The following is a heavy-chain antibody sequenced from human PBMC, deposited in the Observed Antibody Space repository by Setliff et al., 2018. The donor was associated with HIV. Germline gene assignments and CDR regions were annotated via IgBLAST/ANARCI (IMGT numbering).Heavy chain of an antibody. Sequence: PSETLSLTCTVSGGSISSSSYYWGWVRQPPGKGLEWIASIYYSGNTYHNPSLKSRVTISVDTSKNQFSLKLSSVTAADTAVYYCARREGAGKFDYWGQGTLVTVSS. V-gene: IGHV4-39*01. J-gene: IGHJ4*02. CDR3: ARREGAGKFDY. CDR2: IYYSGNT. CDR1: GGSISSSSYY.